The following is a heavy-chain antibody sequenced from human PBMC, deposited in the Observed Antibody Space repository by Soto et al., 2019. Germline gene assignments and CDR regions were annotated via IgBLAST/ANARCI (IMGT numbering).Heavy chain of an antibody. CDR3: ARVITIFGVVIDDAFDI. Sequence: ASVKVSCKASGGTLSSYAISWVRQAPGQGFEWMGGIIPIFGTANYAQKFQGRVTITADESTSTAYMELSSLRSEDTAVYYCARVITIFGVVIDDAFDIWGQGTLLTVSS. V-gene: IGHV1-69*13. CDR2: IIPIFGTA. CDR1: GGTLSSYA. D-gene: IGHD3-3*01. J-gene: IGHJ3*02.